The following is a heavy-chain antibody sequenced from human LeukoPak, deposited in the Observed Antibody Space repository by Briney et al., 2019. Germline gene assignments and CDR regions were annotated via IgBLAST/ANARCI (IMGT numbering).Heavy chain of an antibody. D-gene: IGHD4-17*01. CDR1: GGTFSSYA. J-gene: IGHJ5*02. CDR2: IIPISGTA. CDR3: ARDLRRDYGDYYWFDP. Sequence: SVKVSCKASGGTFSSYAISWVRQAPGQGLEWMGGIIPISGTANYAQKFQGRVTITANESTSTAYMELSSLRSEDTAVYYCARDLRRDYGDYYWFDPWGQGTLVTVSS. V-gene: IGHV1-69*13.